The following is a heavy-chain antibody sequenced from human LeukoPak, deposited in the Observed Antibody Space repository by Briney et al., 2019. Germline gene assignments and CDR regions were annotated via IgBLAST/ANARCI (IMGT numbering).Heavy chain of an antibody. CDR1: GGSFSGYY. Sequence: SETLSLTCAVYGGSFSGYYWSWIRQPPGKGLEWIGEINHSGSTNYNPSLKSRVTISVDTSKNQFSLKLSSVTAADTAVYYCARDRHGSGSYPWGQGTLVTVSS. CDR3: ARDRHGSGSYP. CDR2: INHSGST. D-gene: IGHD3-10*01. V-gene: IGHV4-34*01. J-gene: IGHJ5*02.